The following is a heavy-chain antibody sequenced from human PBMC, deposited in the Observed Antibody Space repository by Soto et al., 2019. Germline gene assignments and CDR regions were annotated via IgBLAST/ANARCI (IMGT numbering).Heavy chain of an antibody. J-gene: IGHJ4*02. CDR2: ISDSGST. Sequence: PSETLSLTCTVSGGSISRSNYYWDWIRQPPGKGLEWIGSISDSGSTYYNPSLKSRVVMSVDTSKNQFSLKLGSVTAADTAVYFCASPYSSGWGANYYFDSWGQGTLVTVSS. CDR1: GGSISRSNYY. V-gene: IGHV4-39*01. D-gene: IGHD6-19*01. CDR3: ASPYSSGWGANYYFDS.